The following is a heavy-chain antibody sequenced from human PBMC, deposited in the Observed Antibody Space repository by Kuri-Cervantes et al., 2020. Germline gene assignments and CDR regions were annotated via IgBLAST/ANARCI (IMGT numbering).Heavy chain of an antibody. CDR3: VRDTPYYDVLTGYYTTPPPFMDV. V-gene: IGHV3-21*01. CDR1: GFTFSSYS. D-gene: IGHD3-9*01. Sequence: GESLKISCAASGFTFSSYSMNWVRQAPGKGLEWVSSISSSSSYIYYADSVKGRFTISRDNAKNSLYLQMNSLRAEDTAVYYCVRDTPYYDVLTGYYTTPPPFMDVWGKGTTVTVSS. CDR2: ISSSSSYI. J-gene: IGHJ6*03.